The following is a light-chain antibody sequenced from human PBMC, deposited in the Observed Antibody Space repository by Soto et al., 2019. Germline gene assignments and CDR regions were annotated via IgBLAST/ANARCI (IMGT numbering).Light chain of an antibody. V-gene: IGLV2-14*01. J-gene: IGLJ1*01. CDR3: LSYTTSTSYV. Sequence: QSVLTQPASVSGSPGQSITISCTGTSSDVGAYNRVSWYQQRSGKTPKLMLYEVTNRPSGVSNRFSGSKSANTASLTISGLQAEDEADYYCLSYTTSTSYVFGTRTKVTVL. CDR2: EVT. CDR1: SSDVGAYNR.